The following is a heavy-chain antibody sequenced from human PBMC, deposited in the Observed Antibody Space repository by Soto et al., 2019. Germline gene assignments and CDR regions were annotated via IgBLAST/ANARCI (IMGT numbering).Heavy chain of an antibody. CDR3: ASSPVWFGESRLDP. D-gene: IGHD3-10*01. CDR1: GYTFTSYD. CDR2: MNPNSGNT. Sequence: ASLKVSCKASGYTFTSYDINWVRQATGQGLEWMGWMNPNSGNTGYAQKFQGRVTMTRNTSISTAYMELSSLRSEDTAVYYCASSPVWFGESRLDPWGQGTLVTVSS. J-gene: IGHJ5*02. V-gene: IGHV1-8*01.